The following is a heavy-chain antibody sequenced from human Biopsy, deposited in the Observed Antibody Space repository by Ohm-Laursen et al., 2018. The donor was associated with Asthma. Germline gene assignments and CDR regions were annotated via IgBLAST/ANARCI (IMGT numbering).Heavy chain of an antibody. V-gene: IGHV3-30*01. Sequence: SSLRLSCAASGFSFSNFAIHWVRQAPGKGLEWVGGISKDASTQDYADSVKGRFTMARDNSKNTLDLQMNSLREEDTAVYYCVRDGTDDAFGIWGQGTVVSVSS. D-gene: IGHD1-1*01. CDR3: VRDGTDDAFGI. CDR1: GFSFSNFA. CDR2: ISKDASTQ. J-gene: IGHJ3*02.